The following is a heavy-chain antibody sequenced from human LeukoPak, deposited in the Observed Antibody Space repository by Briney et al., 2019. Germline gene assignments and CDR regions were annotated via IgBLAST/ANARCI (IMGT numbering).Heavy chain of an antibody. D-gene: IGHD3-10*01. CDR1: GFTFSSYA. CDR2: ISGSGGST. J-gene: IGHJ4*02. Sequence: GGSLRLSCAASGFTFSSYAMSWVRQAPGKGLEWVSAISGSGGSTYYADSVKGRFTISRDNSKNTLYLQMNSLRAEDTAVYYCPKWDPSMVRGPYFDYWGQGPLVTVSS. V-gene: IGHV3-23*01. CDR3: PKWDPSMVRGPYFDY.